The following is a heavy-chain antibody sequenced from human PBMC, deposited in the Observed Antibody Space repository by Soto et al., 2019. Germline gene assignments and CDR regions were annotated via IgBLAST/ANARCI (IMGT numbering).Heavy chain of an antibody. J-gene: IGHJ6*04. CDR1: GYSFTSYW. CDR3: AGHRSRGWSSFHSTGGRSYGMDV. CDR2: IDPSDSYT. V-gene: IGHV5-10-1*01. D-gene: IGHD6-19*01. Sequence: GESLKISCKGSGYSFTSYWISWVRQMPGKGLEWMGRIDPSDSYTNYSPSFQGHVTISADKSISTAYLQWSGLKASDTAMYYCAGHRSRGWSSFHSTGGRSYGMDVWGKGTTVTVSS.